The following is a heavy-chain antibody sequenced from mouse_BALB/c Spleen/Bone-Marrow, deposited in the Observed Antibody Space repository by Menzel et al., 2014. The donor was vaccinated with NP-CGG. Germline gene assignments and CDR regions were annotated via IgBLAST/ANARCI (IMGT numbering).Heavy chain of an antibody. CDR2: IRNKANGYTT. D-gene: IGHD2-1*01. J-gene: IGHJ3*01. V-gene: IGHV7-3*02. Sequence: EVQLVESGGGLVLPGGSLRLSCATSGFTFTDYYMSWVRQPPGKALEWLGFIRNKANGYTTEYSASVKGRFTISRDNSQSILYLQMNTLRAEDSATYYCARDTGNYVRFAYWGQGTLVTVSA. CDR3: ARDTGNYVRFAY. CDR1: GFTFTDYY.